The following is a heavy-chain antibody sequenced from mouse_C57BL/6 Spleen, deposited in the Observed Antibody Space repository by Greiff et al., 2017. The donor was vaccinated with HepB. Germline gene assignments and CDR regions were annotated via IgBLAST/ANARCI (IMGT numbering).Heavy chain of an antibody. V-gene: IGHV7-3*01. CDR1: GFTFTDYY. Sequence: EVQVVESGGGLVQPGGSLSLSCAASGFTFTDYYMSWVRQPPGKALEWLGFIRNKANGYTTEYSASVKGRFTISRDNSQSILYLQMNALRAEDSATYYCASLRDWYFDVWGTGTTVTVSS. J-gene: IGHJ1*03. CDR2: IRNKANGYTT. CDR3: ASLRDWYFDV.